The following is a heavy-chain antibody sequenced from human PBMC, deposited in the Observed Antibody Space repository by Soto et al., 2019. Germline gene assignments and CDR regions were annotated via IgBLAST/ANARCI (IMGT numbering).Heavy chain of an antibody. V-gene: IGHV4-59*08. D-gene: IGHD7-27*01. Sequence: QVQLQESGPGLVKPSETLSLTCTVSGDSISTYYWTWIRQSPGKGLEWIAFIYYGGSPTYNPSLKSRVTISVDTSKNQFSLKLNSVTAADTAVYYCASPGRDWGSLDYWGQGTLVTVSS. CDR1: GDSISTYY. CDR2: IYYGGSP. J-gene: IGHJ4*02. CDR3: ASPGRDWGSLDY.